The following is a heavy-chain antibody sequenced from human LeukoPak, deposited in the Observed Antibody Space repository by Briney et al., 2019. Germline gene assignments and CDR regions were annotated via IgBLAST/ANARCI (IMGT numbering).Heavy chain of an antibody. Sequence: SVKVSCKASGYTFTSYGISWVRQAPGQGLEWMGWISAYNGNTNYAQKLQGRVTMTTDTSTRTAYMELRSLRSDDTAVYYCARDILTGPEYYYYYGMDVWGQGNTVTVSS. CDR1: GYTFTSYG. J-gene: IGHJ6*02. D-gene: IGHD3-9*01. V-gene: IGHV1-18*01. CDR3: ARDILTGPEYYYYYGMDV. CDR2: ISAYNGNT.